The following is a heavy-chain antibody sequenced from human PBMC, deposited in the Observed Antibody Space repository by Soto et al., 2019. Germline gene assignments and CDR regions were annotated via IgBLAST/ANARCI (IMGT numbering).Heavy chain of an antibody. CDR3: ARDSLTGNWFDP. CDR2: IYHSGGT. V-gene: IGHV4-30-2*06. CDR1: GGSISSGGYS. Sequence: QLQLQESGSGLVKPSQTLSLTCAVSGGSISSGGYSWNWIRQLPGKGLEWIGYIYHSGGTLYNPSLKSRVTISVDKSRNQFSLTLISVTAADTAVYYCARDSLTGNWFDPWGQGTLVTVSS. J-gene: IGHJ5*02. D-gene: IGHD2-8*02.